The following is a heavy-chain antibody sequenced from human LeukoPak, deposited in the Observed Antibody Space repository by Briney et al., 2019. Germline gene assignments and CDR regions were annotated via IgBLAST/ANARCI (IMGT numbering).Heavy chain of an antibody. D-gene: IGHD3-22*01. Sequence: GGSLRLSCAASGFTFSDYFMGWVRQAPGKGLEWVSYITNNGRKTYYADSMKGRFTISRDNAKNSLFLQMNSLRAEDTALYYCARAGMDGRGYYQGFDYWGQGTLVTVSS. V-gene: IGHV3-11*04. CDR3: ARAGMDGRGYYQGFDY. J-gene: IGHJ4*02. CDR1: GFTFSDYF. CDR2: ITNNGRKT.